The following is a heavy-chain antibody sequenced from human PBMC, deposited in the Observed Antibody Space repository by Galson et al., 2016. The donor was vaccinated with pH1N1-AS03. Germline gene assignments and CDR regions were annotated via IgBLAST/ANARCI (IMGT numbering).Heavy chain of an antibody. CDR3: ASAGYHTPGYHY. J-gene: IGHJ4*02. D-gene: IGHD3-16*02. V-gene: IGHV4-4*01. CDR1: GGSMTSPDW. CDR2: VHYSGTT. Sequence: ETLSLTCAVSGGSMTSPDWWTWVRQPPGKGLEWIGEVHYSGTTGYNPSLNSRVTMSIDKSNSQFSLNLGSVTAADTAVYFCASAGYHTPGYHYWGQGALVTVSS.